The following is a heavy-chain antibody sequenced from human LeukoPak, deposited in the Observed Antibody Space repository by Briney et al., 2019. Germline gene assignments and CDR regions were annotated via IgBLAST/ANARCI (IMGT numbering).Heavy chain of an antibody. D-gene: IGHD6-19*01. CDR2: INPNSGGT. Sequence: ASVKVSCKASGYTFTGYYMHWARQAPGQGLEWMGWINPNSGGTNYAQKFQGRVTMTRDTSISTAYMELSRLRSDDTAVYYCARDRDSSGWYPNYYFDYWGQGTLVTVSS. V-gene: IGHV1-2*02. CDR3: ARDRDSSGWYPNYYFDY. CDR1: GYTFTGYY. J-gene: IGHJ4*02.